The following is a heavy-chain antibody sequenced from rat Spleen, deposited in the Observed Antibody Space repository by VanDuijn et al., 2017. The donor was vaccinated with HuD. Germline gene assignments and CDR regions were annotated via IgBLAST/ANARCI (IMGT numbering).Heavy chain of an antibody. D-gene: IGHD1-12*02. J-gene: IGHJ2*01. Sequence: EVQLVESGGGLVQPGRSLKLSCAASGFTFSDYNMAWVRQAPKKGLEWVATISYDGSSTYYRDSVKGRFTISRENAKNTLYLQMDSLGSEDTATYYCTTDTFYDGTYYPGGFDYWGQGVMVTVSS. CDR3: TTDTFYDGTYYPGGFDY. V-gene: IGHV5-7*01. CDR2: ISYDGSST. CDR1: GFTFSDYN.